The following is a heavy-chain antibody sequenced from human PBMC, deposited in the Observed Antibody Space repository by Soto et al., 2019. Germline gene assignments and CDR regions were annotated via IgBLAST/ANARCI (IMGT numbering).Heavy chain of an antibody. D-gene: IGHD4-4*01. CDR1: GYTFTSYG. CDR3: ARPHHRTNPNPHPRDTVTTSASLFDYYMDV. Sequence: ASVKVSCKASGYTFTSYGISWVRQAPGQGLEWKGWISAYNGNTNYAQKLQGRVTMTTDTSTSTAYKELRSLRYDDTAGYYCARPHHRTNPNPHPRDTVTTSASLFDYYMDVWGKGTTVTVSS. J-gene: IGHJ6*03. V-gene: IGHV1-18*01. CDR2: ISAYNGNT.